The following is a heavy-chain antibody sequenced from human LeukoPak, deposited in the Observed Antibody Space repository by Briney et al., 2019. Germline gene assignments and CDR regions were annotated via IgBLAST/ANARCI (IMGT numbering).Heavy chain of an antibody. CDR1: GGTFSSYA. J-gene: IGHJ4*02. D-gene: IGHD3-16*01. CDR2: IIPIFGTA. Sequence: SVKVSCKASGGTFSSYAISWVRQAPGQGLEWMGGIIPIFGTANYAQKFQGRVTITTDESTSTAYMELSSLRSEDTAVYYCARGSGDFYVIGEFDYWGQGTLVAVSS. V-gene: IGHV1-69*05. CDR3: ARGSGDFYVIGEFDY.